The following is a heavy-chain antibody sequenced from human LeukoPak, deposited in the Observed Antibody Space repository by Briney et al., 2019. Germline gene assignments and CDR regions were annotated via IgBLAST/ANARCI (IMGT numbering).Heavy chain of an antibody. CDR3: ARVNYYDSSA. J-gene: IGHJ5*02. CDR1: GFTFSSYS. Sequence: PGGSLRLSCAASGFTFSSYSMNWVRQAPGKGLEWVSSISSSSSYIYYAGSVKGRFTISRDNAKNSLYLQMNSLRAEDTAVYYCARVNYYDSSAWGQGTLVTVSS. V-gene: IGHV3-21*01. D-gene: IGHD3-22*01. CDR2: ISSSSSYI.